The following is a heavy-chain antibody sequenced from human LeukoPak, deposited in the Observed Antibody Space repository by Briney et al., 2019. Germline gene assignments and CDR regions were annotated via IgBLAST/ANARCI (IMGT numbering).Heavy chain of an antibody. CDR1: GASITSTTYN. V-gene: IGHV4-39*01. CDR3: ARIIVAKGDWFDP. J-gene: IGHJ5*02. D-gene: IGHD2-15*01. Sequence: PSETLSLTCSVSGASITSTTYNWGWIRQSPGQGLEWIGSWYFTGTTYQNPSLKSRVTISVDTSKNQFSLKLPSVTAADTAIYYCARIIVAKGDWFDPWGQGTLVTVSS. CDR2: WYFTGTT.